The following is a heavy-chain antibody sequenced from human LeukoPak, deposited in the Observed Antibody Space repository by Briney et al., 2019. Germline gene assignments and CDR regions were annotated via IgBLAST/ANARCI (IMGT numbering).Heavy chain of an antibody. CDR1: GLTVDSNY. V-gene: IGHV3-53*01. Sequence: GGSLRLSCAASGLTVDSNYLGWVRQAPGKGLEWVSTIYTGGNTYYAASVKGRFTISRDFSKNTVFLHMNSLRAEDTAMYYCARGDDSGYYDYFDYWGQGALVTVSS. J-gene: IGHJ4*02. D-gene: IGHD3-22*01. CDR2: IYTGGNT. CDR3: ARGDDSGYYDYFDY.